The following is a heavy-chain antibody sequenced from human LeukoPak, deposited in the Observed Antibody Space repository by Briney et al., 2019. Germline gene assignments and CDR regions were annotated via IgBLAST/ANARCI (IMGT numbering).Heavy chain of an antibody. CDR2: ISYDGSTK. J-gene: IGHJ5*02. V-gene: IGHV3-30*03. CDR1: GLTLSRYG. CDR3: AGVPNVREGEWFDP. Sequence: GGSLRFSCAASGLTLSRYGMHWVRQAPGKGLEWVAVISYDGSTKNYADSVKDRFTISRDNSENTLYLKMSSLRAEDTAVYYCAGVPNVREGEWFDPWGQGTLVTVSS. D-gene: IGHD3-16*01.